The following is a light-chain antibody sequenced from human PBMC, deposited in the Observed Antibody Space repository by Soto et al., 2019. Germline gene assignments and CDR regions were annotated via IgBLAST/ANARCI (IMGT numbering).Light chain of an antibody. Sequence: EIVLTQSPGTLSLSPGERATLSCRASQSVGSSYLAWYQQKPGQAPRLFIYGASSRAPGIPDRFSGSGSGTDFTLPISRLEPEDFAVYYCQQSGGSPRTFGQGTKVEIK. CDR3: QQSGGSPRT. CDR1: QSVGSSY. CDR2: GAS. J-gene: IGKJ1*01. V-gene: IGKV3-20*01.